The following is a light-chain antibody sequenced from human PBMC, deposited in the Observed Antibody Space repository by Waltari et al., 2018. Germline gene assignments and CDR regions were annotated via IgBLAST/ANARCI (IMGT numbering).Light chain of an antibody. J-gene: IGLJ2*01. CDR2: LDD. CDR3: STWDDSLNDVL. V-gene: IGLV1-44*01. CDR1: RSHIGSNT. Sequence: QSMLPQPPSTSGTPGERVTIPCSGGRSHIGSNTVDWYQQVPGTAPQLLIYLDDQRTSGVPDRFSASKSGTSASLAISGLQSGDEADYYCSTWDDSLNDVLFGGGTRVTVL.